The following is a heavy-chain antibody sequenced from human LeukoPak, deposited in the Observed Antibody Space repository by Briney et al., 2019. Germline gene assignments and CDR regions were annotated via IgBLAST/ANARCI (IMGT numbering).Heavy chain of an antibody. V-gene: IGHV3-30*04. D-gene: IGHD6-13*01. J-gene: IGHJ4*02. CDR1: GFTFNNYA. Sequence: GGSLRLSCAASGFTFNNYAIHWVRQAPGKGLEWVAVISSDGGNKYYADSVKGRFTISRDNSKTTLYLQMNSLRAEDTAVYYCAKDPSPPGIAAAGLDYWGQGTLVTVSS. CDR2: ISSDGGNK. CDR3: AKDPSPPGIAAAGLDY.